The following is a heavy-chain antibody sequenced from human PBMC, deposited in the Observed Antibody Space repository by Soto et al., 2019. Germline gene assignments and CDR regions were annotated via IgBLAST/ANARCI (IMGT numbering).Heavy chain of an antibody. J-gene: IGHJ4*02. D-gene: IGHD3-22*01. Sequence: PSETLALTRTVAGGYLESSSYYWGRIRQTPGKGLEWIGNIFHSGSTYYNPSLKSRVTMSVDTSKNQFSLNLSSVTAADTAVYYCARLGYFYDSSGYLVNFWGRGTLVTVSS. CDR1: GGYLESSSYY. CDR3: ARLGYFYDSSGYLVNF. V-gene: IGHV4-39*01. CDR2: IFHSGST.